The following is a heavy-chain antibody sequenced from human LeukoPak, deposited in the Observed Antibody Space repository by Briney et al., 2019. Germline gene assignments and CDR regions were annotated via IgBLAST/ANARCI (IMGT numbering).Heavy chain of an antibody. CDR1: GYTFTGYY. CDR3: ARGPIVVVPAAIKGHWFDP. Sequence: ASVKVSCKASGYTFTGYYMHWVRQAPGQGLEWMGWINPNSGGTNYAQKFQGRVTMTRDTSISTAYMELSRLRSDDTAVYYCARGPIVVVPAAIKGHWFDPWGQGTLVTVSS. CDR2: INPNSGGT. V-gene: IGHV1-2*02. D-gene: IGHD2-2*02. J-gene: IGHJ5*02.